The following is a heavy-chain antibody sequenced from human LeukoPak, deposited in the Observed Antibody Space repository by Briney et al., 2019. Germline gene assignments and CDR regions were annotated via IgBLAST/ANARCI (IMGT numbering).Heavy chain of an antibody. CDR3: ARVDDSSGYYYVGGHFDY. CDR1: GYTFTGYY. D-gene: IGHD3-22*01. V-gene: IGHV1-2*02. Sequence: VASVKVSCKASGYTFTGYYMHWVRRAPGQGLEWMGWINPNSGGTNYAQKFQGRVTMTRDTSISTAYMELSRLRSDDTAVYYCARVDDSSGYYYVGGHFDYWGQGTLVTVSS. CDR2: INPNSGGT. J-gene: IGHJ4*02.